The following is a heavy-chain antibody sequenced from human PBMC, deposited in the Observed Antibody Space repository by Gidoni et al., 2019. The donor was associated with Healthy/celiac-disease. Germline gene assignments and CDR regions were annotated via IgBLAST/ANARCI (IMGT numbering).Heavy chain of an antibody. Sequence: QVQLVESGGGVVQPGRSLRLSCAASGFTFSSYAMHWVRQAPGKGLEWVAVISYDGSNKYYADSVKGRFTISRDNSKNTLYLQMNSLRAEDTAVYYCARDVGVTMVRGVGGAFDIWGQGTMVTVSS. CDR1: GFTFSSYA. J-gene: IGHJ3*02. CDR2: ISYDGSNK. D-gene: IGHD3-10*01. CDR3: ARDVGVTMVRGVGGAFDI. V-gene: IGHV3-30-3*01.